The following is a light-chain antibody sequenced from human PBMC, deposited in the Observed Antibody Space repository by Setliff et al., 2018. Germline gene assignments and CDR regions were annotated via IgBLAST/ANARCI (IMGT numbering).Light chain of an antibody. CDR3: SSYTSSSTFV. Sequence: QSALTQPRSVSGSPGRSVTISCTGTSSDVGAYNYVSWYQQHPGKVPKLMIYDVRKRPSGVSNRFSGSKSGNTASLTISGLQAEDEADYYCSSYTSSSTFVFGTGTKVTVL. CDR1: SSDVGAYNY. CDR2: DVR. J-gene: IGLJ1*01. V-gene: IGLV2-11*01.